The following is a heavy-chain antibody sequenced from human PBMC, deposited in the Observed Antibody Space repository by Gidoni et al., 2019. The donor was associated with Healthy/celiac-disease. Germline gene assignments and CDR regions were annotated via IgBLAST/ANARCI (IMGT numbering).Heavy chain of an antibody. Sequence: EVQLVESGGGLVKPGGSLRLSCAASGFTVSNAWMSWVRQAPGKGLEWVGRIKSKTDGGTTDYAAPVKGRFTISRDDSKNTLYLQMNSLKTEDTAVYYCTTRNYYDSSGYYGFDYWGQGTLVTVSS. CDR3: TTRNYYDSSGYYGFDY. V-gene: IGHV3-15*01. J-gene: IGHJ4*02. CDR2: IKSKTDGGTT. CDR1: GFTVSNAW. D-gene: IGHD3-22*01.